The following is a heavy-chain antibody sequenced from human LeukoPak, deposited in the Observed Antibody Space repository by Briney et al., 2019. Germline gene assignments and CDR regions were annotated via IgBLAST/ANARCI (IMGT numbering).Heavy chain of an antibody. CDR2: ISGSGGST. D-gene: IGHD4-17*01. V-gene: IGHV3-23*01. J-gene: IGHJ4*02. CDR1: GFTFSSYA. CDR3: ARGDYGDQYYFDY. Sequence: GGSLRLSCAASGFTFSSYAMSWVRQAPGKGLEWVSAISGSGGSTYYADAVKGRFTISRDNSKNTLYLQMNSLRDEDTAVYYCARGDYGDQYYFDYWGQGTLVTVSS.